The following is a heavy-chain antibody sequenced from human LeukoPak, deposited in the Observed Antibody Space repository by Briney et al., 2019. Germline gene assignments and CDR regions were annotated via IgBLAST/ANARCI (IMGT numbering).Heavy chain of an antibody. CDR2: ISSSSSYI. Sequence: PGGSLRLSCAASGFTFSSYSMNWVRQAPGKGLEWVSSISSSSSYIYYADSVKGRFTISRDNAKNSLYLQMNSLRAEDTAVYYCARESGGAAAAPDYWGQGTLVTVSS. J-gene: IGHJ4*02. CDR3: ARESGGAAAAPDY. CDR1: GFTFSSYS. V-gene: IGHV3-21*01. D-gene: IGHD6-13*01.